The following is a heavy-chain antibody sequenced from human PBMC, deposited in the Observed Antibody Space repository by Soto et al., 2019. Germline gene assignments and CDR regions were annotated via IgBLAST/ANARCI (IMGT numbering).Heavy chain of an antibody. J-gene: IGHJ4*02. CDR2: ISYDGNTK. V-gene: IGHV3-30*18. CDR1: GFTFSSCG. CDR3: ANQIATGH. Sequence: QVQLVESGGGVVQPGRSLRLSCEASGFTFSSCGMHWVRQAPGKGLEWVAVISYDGNTKYYSDSVKGRFTISRDNSKNTLYLQLNSLRTEDTAVYYCANQIATGHWGRGTLVTVSA. D-gene: IGHD3-22*01.